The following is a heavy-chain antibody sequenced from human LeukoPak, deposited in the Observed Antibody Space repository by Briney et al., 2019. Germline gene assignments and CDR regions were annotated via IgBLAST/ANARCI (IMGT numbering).Heavy chain of an antibody. CDR3: ASAYYYDSSGYYPDAFDI. J-gene: IGHJ3*02. Sequence: GASVKVSCKASGYTFTSYGISWVRQAPGQGLEWMGWMNPNSGNTGYAQKFQGRVTMTRNTSISTAYMELSSLRSEDTAVYYCASAYYYDSSGYYPDAFDIWGQGTMVTASS. V-gene: IGHV1-8*02. CDR2: MNPNSGNT. CDR1: GYTFTSYG. D-gene: IGHD3-22*01.